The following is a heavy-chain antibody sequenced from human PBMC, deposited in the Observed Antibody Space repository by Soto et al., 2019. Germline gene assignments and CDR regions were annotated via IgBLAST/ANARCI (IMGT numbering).Heavy chain of an antibody. CDR1: GGSISSYY. CDR2: IYNGATT. Sequence: QVQLQESGPGLVKPSETLSLTCIVSGGSISSYYWTWTRQPPGKGLEWIGCIYNGATTNYNPSLKCXVTTSVDTSKNQFSLKLTSVTAAATALYYCARDDSQRPATYWGQGTLVTVSS. V-gene: IGHV4-59*01. CDR3: ARDDSQRPATY. J-gene: IGHJ4*02. D-gene: IGHD1-26*01.